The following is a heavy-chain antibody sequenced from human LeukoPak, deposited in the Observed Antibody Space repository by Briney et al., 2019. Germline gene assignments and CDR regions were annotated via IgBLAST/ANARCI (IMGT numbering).Heavy chain of an antibody. D-gene: IGHD2-15*01. V-gene: IGHV4-34*01. Sequence: SETLSLTCAVYGGSFSGYYWSWIRQPPGKGLKWIGEINHSGSTNYNPSLKSRVTISVDTSKNQFSLKLSSVTAADTAVYYCASKGWLLGPQYYFDYWGQGTLVTVSS. J-gene: IGHJ4*02. CDR2: INHSGST. CDR1: GGSFSGYY. CDR3: ASKGWLLGPQYYFDY.